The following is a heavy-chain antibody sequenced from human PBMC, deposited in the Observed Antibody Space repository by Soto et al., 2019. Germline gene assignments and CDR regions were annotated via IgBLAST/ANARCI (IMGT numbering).Heavy chain of an antibody. J-gene: IGHJ6*02. CDR2: INHSGST. CDR3: ARQSPKYGDYRKSEVLFLYRSGGMDV. D-gene: IGHD4-17*01. V-gene: IGHV4-34*01. CDR1: GGSFSGYY. Sequence: PSETLSLTCAVYGGSFSGYYWSWIRQPPGKGLEWIGEINHSGSTNYNPSLKSRVTISVDTSKNQFSLKLSSVTAADTAVYYCARQSPKYGDYRKSEVLFLYRSGGMDVWGQGTTVTVSS.